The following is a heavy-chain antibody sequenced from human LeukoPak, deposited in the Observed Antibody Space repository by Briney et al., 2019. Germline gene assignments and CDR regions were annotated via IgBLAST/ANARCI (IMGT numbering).Heavy chain of an antibody. V-gene: IGHV2-5*02. Sequence: SGPTLVKPTQTLTLICTFSGFSLSTRGVGVGWIRQPPGKALEWLALIYWDDDKRYSPSLKSRLTITKDTSKNQVVLTMTNMDPVDTATYYCAHRVSSGYCFDYWGQGTLVTVSS. CDR2: IYWDDDK. CDR3: AHRVSSGYCFDY. D-gene: IGHD3-22*01. CDR1: GFSLSTRGVG. J-gene: IGHJ4*02.